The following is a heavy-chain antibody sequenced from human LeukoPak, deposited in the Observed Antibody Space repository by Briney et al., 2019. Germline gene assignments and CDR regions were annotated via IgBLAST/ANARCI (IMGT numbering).Heavy chain of an antibody. CDR1: GFTFITYW. CDR3: ARGPISSNPGT. J-gene: IGHJ5*02. CDR2: VSADGSST. Sequence: GGSLRLSCAASGFTFITYWIHWVRQAPGKGLVWVSRVSADGSSTTYADSVKGRFTISRDNAKNTLYLQLNSLRAEDTAIYYCARGPISSNPGTWGQGTLVTVSS. V-gene: IGHV3-74*01. D-gene: IGHD2-2*01.